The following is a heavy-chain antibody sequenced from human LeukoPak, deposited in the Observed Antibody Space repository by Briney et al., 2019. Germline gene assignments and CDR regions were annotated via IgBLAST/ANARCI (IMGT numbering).Heavy chain of an antibody. Sequence: GASVKVSCKASGYTFTSYFMHWVRQAPGQGLEWMGIINPSGGSTSYAQMFQGRVTMTRDTSTSTVYMELSSLRSGDTSVYYCASLHGFCGGGSCYSDFDYWGQGTLVTVSS. CDR1: GYTFTSYF. D-gene: IGHD2-15*01. J-gene: IGHJ4*02. V-gene: IGHV1-46*01. CDR3: ASLHGFCGGGSCYSDFDY. CDR2: INPSGGST.